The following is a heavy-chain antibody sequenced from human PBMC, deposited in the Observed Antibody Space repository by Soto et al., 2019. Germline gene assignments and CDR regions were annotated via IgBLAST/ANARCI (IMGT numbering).Heavy chain of an antibody. CDR1: GVTFSTYW. CDR3: AGWGGHDYNY. J-gene: IGHJ4*02. CDR2: INPDGNVG. D-gene: IGHD4-4*01. V-gene: IGHV3-7*03. Sequence: EVQLLGSGGGLVQPGGSLRLSCVGSGVTFSTYWMNWVRQAPGKGLEWVANINPDGNVGRYVDSVRGRFTTSRDNAKNSLYLQMTSLRADDTAVYFCAGWGGHDYNYWGQGIMVTVSS.